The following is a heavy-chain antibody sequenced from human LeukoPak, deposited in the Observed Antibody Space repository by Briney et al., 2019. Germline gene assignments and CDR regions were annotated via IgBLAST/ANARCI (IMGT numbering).Heavy chain of an antibody. Sequence: VASVKVSCKASGYTFTGYYMHWVRQAPGQGLEWMGWINPNSGGTNYAQKFQGRVTMTRDTSISTAYMELSRLRSDDTAVYYCARDLSSLWFGELSVHFDYWGQGTLVTVSS. CDR2: INPNSGGT. CDR1: GYTFTGYY. D-gene: IGHD3-10*01. J-gene: IGHJ4*02. V-gene: IGHV1-2*02. CDR3: ARDLSSLWFGELSVHFDY.